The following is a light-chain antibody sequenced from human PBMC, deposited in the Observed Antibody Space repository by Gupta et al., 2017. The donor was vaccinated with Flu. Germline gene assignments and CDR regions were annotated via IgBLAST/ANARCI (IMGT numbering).Light chain of an antibody. Sequence: DIQMTQSPSSLSASVGDRVTIACRANQSISIYLNWYQQKPGKAPNLLIYNASSLQSGVPSKFSGGGSGTDFALTISSLQPEDFATYYCQQTYSTSWTFGQGTKVEIK. V-gene: IGKV1-39*01. CDR3: QQTYSTSWT. CDR1: QSISIY. CDR2: NAS. J-gene: IGKJ1*01.